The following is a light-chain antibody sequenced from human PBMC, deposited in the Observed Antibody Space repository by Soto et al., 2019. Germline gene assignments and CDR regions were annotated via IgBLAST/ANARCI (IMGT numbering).Light chain of an antibody. V-gene: IGKV1-5*03. CDR2: KAS. J-gene: IGKJ5*01. CDR1: QSISVW. CDR3: QHLNSYPIT. Sequence: DIQMTQSPSTLSASVGDRVTITCRASQSISVWLAWYQQKAGKAPNLLIYKASRLESGVPSRFSGSGSETEFTLTISGLQPGDSATYYCQHLNSYPITFGQGTRLEIK.